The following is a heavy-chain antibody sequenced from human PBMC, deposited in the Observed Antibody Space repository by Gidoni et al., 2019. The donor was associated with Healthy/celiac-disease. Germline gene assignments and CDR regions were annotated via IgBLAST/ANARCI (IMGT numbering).Heavy chain of an antibody. CDR2: INPSGGST. Sequence: QVPLVQSGAEVKKPGASVKVSCKASGYTFTSYYLPWVRQAPGQGLEWMGIINPSGGSTSYAQKFQGRVTMTRDTSTSTVYMELSSLRSEDTAVYYCARGLLRFLEWLSDNLGERWGMDVWGQGTTVTVSS. V-gene: IGHV1-46*01. D-gene: IGHD3-3*01. CDR3: ARGLLRFLEWLSDNLGERWGMDV. CDR1: GYTFTSYY. J-gene: IGHJ6*02.